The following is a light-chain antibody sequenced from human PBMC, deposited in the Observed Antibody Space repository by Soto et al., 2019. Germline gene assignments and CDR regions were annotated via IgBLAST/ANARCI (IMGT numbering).Light chain of an antibody. Sequence: HLSPSPSFFSASVGDRVTITCRPSQAVPNNMAWYQQKPGKPPKLLIYEESTLHSGVPSRFSGRKSGTQFTLTIDSLQPEDFATYYCQQVKSYPRTFGGGTKVDIK. CDR3: QQVKSYPRT. CDR2: EES. CDR1: QAVPNN. V-gene: IGKV1-9*01. J-gene: IGKJ4*01.